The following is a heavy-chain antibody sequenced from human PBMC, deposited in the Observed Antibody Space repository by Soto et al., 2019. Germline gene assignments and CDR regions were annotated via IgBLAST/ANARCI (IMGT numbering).Heavy chain of an antibody. CDR3: ARGRSGDWQDAFYF. Sequence: SETLSLTCAVYGGSFSGYFWNWIRQTPGKGLEWIGKVNHNGRNNYNPSLKSRVTISLDMSKNQISLKLKSVTAADTAVYYCARGRSGDWQDAFYFWGQGKPVTV. CDR1: GGSFSGYF. CDR2: VNHNGRN. J-gene: IGHJ3*01. V-gene: IGHV4-34*01. D-gene: IGHD2-21*02.